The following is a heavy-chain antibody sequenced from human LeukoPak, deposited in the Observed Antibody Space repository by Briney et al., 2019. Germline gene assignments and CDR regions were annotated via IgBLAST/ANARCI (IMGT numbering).Heavy chain of an antibody. CDR2: INPGGGST. CDR3: ARDLEVGATQFDY. CDR1: GYSFISYY. V-gene: IGHV1-46*01. J-gene: IGHJ4*02. Sequence: ASVKVSCKASGYSFISYYMHWVRQAPGQGLEWMGIINPGGGSTIFAQKFQGRVTMTRDTSISTAYMELSRLRSDDTAVYYCARDLEVGATQFDYWGQGTLVTVSS. D-gene: IGHD1-26*01.